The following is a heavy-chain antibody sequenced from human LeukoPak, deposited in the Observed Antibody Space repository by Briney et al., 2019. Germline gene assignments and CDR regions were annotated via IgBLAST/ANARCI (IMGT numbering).Heavy chain of an antibody. Sequence: TGGSMRLSCAASGFTFSSYGMHWVRQAPGKGLEWVAFIRYDGSNKYYADSVKGRFTISRDNSKNTLYLQMNSLRAEDTAVYYCAKSHYDSSGYHLRSWGQGTLVTVSS. CDR1: GFTFSSYG. D-gene: IGHD3-22*01. CDR3: AKSHYDSSGYHLRS. V-gene: IGHV3-30*02. CDR2: IRYDGSNK. J-gene: IGHJ5*02.